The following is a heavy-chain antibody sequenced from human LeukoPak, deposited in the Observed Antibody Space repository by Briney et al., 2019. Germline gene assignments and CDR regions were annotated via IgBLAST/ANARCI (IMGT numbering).Heavy chain of an antibody. V-gene: IGHV5-51*01. D-gene: IGHD2-2*02. CDR1: GYTYTKSW. J-gene: IGHJ4*02. CDR2: ISPVDSET. CDR3: ARQGCTTTSCHTIDY. Sequence: GESLKISCKGSGYTYTKSWSAWVRQMPGKGLELMGVISPVDSETRYSPSFQGQVTISVDKSISTAYLQWSSLKASDTAMYYCARQGCTTTSCHTIDYWGQGTLVTVSS.